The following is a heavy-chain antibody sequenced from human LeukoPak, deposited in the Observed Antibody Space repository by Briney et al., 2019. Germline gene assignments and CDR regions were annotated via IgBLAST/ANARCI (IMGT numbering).Heavy chain of an antibody. Sequence: GGSLRLSFAASGFSFSTYAMSWVRQAPGKGLEWVSAISGSGGNTYYADSVKGRFTISRDNSKNTLYLQMNSLRAEDTAVFYCAKISGDESSDYWGQGTLVTVSS. V-gene: IGHV3-23*01. D-gene: IGHD3-22*01. CDR3: AKISGDESSDY. CDR1: GFSFSTYA. J-gene: IGHJ4*02. CDR2: ISGSGGNT.